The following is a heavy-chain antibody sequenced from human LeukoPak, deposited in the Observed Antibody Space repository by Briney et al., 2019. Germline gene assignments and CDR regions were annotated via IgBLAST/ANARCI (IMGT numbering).Heavy chain of an antibody. Sequence: SETLSLTCTVSGDSISSSSYYWGWIRQPPGKGLEWIGSIYYSGNTYYNPSLKSRVTISVDTSKNQFSLKLSSVTAADTAVYYCAKERMITFGGVIGFDYWGQGTLVTVSS. D-gene: IGHD3-16*02. CDR1: GDSISSSSYY. CDR2: IYYSGNT. J-gene: IGHJ4*02. CDR3: AKERMITFGGVIGFDY. V-gene: IGHV4-39*07.